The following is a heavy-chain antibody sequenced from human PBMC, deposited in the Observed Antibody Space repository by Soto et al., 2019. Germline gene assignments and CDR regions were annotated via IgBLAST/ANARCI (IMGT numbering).Heavy chain of an antibody. CDR2: ISYDGSNK. D-gene: IGHD2-15*01. J-gene: IGHJ6*02. CDR3: ARDLVLLLPYYYYGMDV. Sequence: QVQLVESGGGVVQPGRSLRLSCAASGFTFSSYAMHWVRQAPGKGLEWVAVISYDGSNKYYADSVKGRFTISRDNSKNTLYLQMNSLRAEDTAVYYCARDLVLLLPYYYYGMDVWGQGTTVTVSS. V-gene: IGHV3-30-3*01. CDR1: GFTFSSYA.